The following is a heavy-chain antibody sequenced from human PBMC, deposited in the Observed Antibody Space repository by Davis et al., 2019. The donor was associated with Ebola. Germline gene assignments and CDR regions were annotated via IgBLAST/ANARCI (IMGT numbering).Heavy chain of an antibody. Sequence: PGGSLRPSFAPPGFTFSAFAMHWVRQAPGKGLAWFSLILSDGSDKFYANSLEGRFVISRDNSRNTVFLQMNSLTLEDTAVYYCARDLRGNWFDPWGQGTLVTVSS. CDR2: ILSDGSDK. CDR1: GFTFSAFA. D-gene: IGHD4-23*01. V-gene: IGHV3-30*09. J-gene: IGHJ5*02. CDR3: ARDLRGNWFDP.